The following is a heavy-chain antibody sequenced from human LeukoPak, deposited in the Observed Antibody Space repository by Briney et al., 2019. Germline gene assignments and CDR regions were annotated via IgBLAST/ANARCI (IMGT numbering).Heavy chain of an antibody. J-gene: IGHJ4*02. CDR1: GDSVSSNSAA. CDR3: AEQRWSNNSWYQRPFDY. V-gene: IGHV6-1*01. D-gene: IGHD6-13*01. CDR2: TFYRSKWYN. Sequence: SQTLSLTCAISGDSVSSNSAAWNWIRQSPSRGLEWLGRTFYRSKWYNDYAVSVKSRITINPDTSKNQFSLQLNSVTPEDTAVYYCAEQRWSNNSWYQRPFDYWGQGTLVTVSS.